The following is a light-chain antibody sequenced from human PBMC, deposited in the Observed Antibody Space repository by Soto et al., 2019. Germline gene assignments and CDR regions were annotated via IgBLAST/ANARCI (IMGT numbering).Light chain of an antibody. CDR1: QGISSY. Sequence: DIQLTQSPSFVSASVGDRVTITCRASQGISSYLAWYQQKAGRAPKLLIHTASTLQSGVPRRFSGSGSGTEFTLTISSLQPEDLATYYCQHRHSYPITFGGGTKVEIK. CDR2: TAS. CDR3: QHRHSYPIT. V-gene: IGKV1-9*01. J-gene: IGKJ4*01.